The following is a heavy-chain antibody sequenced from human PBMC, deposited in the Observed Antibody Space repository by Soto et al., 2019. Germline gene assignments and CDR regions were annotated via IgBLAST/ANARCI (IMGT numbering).Heavy chain of an antibody. CDR1: GFTVRNYG. Sequence: QVHLVESGGGMVQPGGSLRLSCTPSGFTVRNYGLHWVRQAPGKRLEWVALISYDGDNKYYTDSARGRFTVSRDNFKNTLFLQMDSLRPEETAVYYFVKKIMGHAAHSDAMDVWGQGPTVTVS. J-gene: IGHJ6*02. CDR2: ISYDGDNK. V-gene: IGHV3-30*18. D-gene: IGHD2-8*01. CDR3: VKKIMGHAAHSDAMDV.